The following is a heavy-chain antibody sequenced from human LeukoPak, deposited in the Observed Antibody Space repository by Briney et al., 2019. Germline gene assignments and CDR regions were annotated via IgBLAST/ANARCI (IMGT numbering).Heavy chain of an antibody. V-gene: IGHV4-34*01. CDR2: INHSGST. D-gene: IGHD3-10*01. J-gene: IGHJ5*02. CDR3: ARGRITMVRGVTKGNWFDP. Sequence: PSETLSLTCAVYGGSFSGYYWSWIRQPPGKGLEWIGEINHSGSTNYNPSLKSRVTISVDTSKNQFYMKLSSVNAADTAVYYCARGRITMVRGVTKGNWFDPWGQGTLVTVSS. CDR1: GGSFSGYY.